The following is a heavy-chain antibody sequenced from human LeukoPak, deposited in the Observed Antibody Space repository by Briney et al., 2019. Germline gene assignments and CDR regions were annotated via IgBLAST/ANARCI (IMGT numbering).Heavy chain of an antibody. V-gene: IGHV3-23*01. CDR1: GFTFSSYA. CDR2: ISGSGGST. Sequence: GGSLRLSCAASGFTFSSYAMSWVRQAPGKGLEWVSAISGSGGSTYYADSVKGRFTISRDNSKNTLYLQMNSLRAEDTAVYYCAKGYNPEYYYGSGSQYLSFDYWGQGTLVTVSS. D-gene: IGHD3-10*01. CDR3: AKGYNPEYYYGSGSQYLSFDY. J-gene: IGHJ4*02.